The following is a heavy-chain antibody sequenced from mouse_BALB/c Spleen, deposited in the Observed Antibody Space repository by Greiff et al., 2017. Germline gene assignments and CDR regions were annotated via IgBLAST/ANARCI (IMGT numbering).Heavy chain of an antibody. CDR3: ARGGGILRPPYYFDY. Sequence: EVKLVESGGGLVQPGGSRKLSCAASGFTFSSFGMHWVRQAPEKGLEWVAYISSGSSTIYYADTVKGRFTISRDNPKNTLFLQMTSLRSEDTAMYYCARGGGILRPPYYFDYWGQGTTLTVSS. CDR2: ISSGSSTI. D-gene: IGHD1-2*01. V-gene: IGHV5-17*02. J-gene: IGHJ2*01. CDR1: GFTFSSFG.